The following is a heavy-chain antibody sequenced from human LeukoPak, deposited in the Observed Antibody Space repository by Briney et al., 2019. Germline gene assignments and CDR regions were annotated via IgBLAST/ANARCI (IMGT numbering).Heavy chain of an antibody. D-gene: IGHD2-2*01. CDR2: SGST. Sequence: SETLSLTCTVSGDSISNYYWSWIRQPPGKGLEWIGYSGSTNYNPSLKSRVTISVDTSKNQFSLKLSSVTAADTAVYYCARDCSSTSCYDYWGQGTLVTVSS. V-gene: IGHV4-59*01. CDR1: GDSISNYY. J-gene: IGHJ4*02. CDR3: ARDCSSTSCYDY.